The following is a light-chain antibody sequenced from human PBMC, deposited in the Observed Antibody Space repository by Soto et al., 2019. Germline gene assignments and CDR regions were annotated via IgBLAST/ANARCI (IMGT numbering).Light chain of an antibody. CDR3: CSFTSSSPWV. Sequence: QSALTQPPSVSGSPGQSVTISCTGTSSDVGSYNRVSWYQQPPGTAPKLMIYEVSNRPSGVPDRFSGSKSGNTASLTISGLQAEDEADYYCCSFTSSSPWVFGGGTKLTVL. V-gene: IGLV2-18*02. CDR1: SSDVGSYNR. J-gene: IGLJ3*02. CDR2: EVS.